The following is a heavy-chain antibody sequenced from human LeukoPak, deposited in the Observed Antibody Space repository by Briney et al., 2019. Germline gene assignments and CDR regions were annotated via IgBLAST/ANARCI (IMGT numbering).Heavy chain of an antibody. CDR2: ISGSGATI. D-gene: IGHD2-2*01. Sequence: PGGSLRLSCGVSDFTFSDFYMSWIRQAPGRGLEWISYISGSGATIYYAASVKGRFTISRDNSKNTLWLQMNSVRTEDTAVYYCAKDNPIEEVPGLGPGQWGQGTLVTVSS. J-gene: IGHJ4*02. CDR1: DFTFSDFY. V-gene: IGHV3-11*04. CDR3: AKDNPIEEVPGLGPGQ.